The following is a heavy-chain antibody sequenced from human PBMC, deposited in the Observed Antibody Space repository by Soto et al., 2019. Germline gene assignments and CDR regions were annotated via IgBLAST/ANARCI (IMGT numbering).Heavy chain of an antibody. Sequence: ASVKVSCAASGFTFSAYAMTWVRQAPGKGVEWVSAVSASGGSTYYADSVRGRFTISRDNSKNTLYLQINSLRAEDTAVYYCAKEETASRAFDYWGQGSPVTVSS. CDR3: AKEETASRAFDY. J-gene: IGHJ4*02. CDR2: VSASGGST. D-gene: IGHD2-21*02. CDR1: GFTFSAYA. V-gene: IGHV3-23*01.